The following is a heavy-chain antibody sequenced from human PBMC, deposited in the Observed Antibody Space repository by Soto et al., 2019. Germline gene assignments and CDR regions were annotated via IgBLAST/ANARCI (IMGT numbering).Heavy chain of an antibody. CDR2: IYYSGST. V-gene: IGHV4-59*01. CDR3: ARSRGSGSIVDV. J-gene: IGHJ6*02. Sequence: SETLSLTCTVSGGSISSYYWSWIRQPPGKGLEWIGYIYYSGSTNYNPSLKSRVTISVDTSKNQFSLKLSSVTAADTAVYYCARSRGSGSIVDVWGQGTTVTVSS. D-gene: IGHD3-10*01. CDR1: GGSISSYY.